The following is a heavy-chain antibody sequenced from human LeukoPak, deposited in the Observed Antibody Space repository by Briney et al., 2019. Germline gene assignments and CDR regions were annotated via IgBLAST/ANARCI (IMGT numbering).Heavy chain of an antibody. CDR1: GGSISSGSYY. D-gene: IGHD1-1*01. Sequence: PSQTLSLTCTVSGGSISSGSYYWSWIRQPAGKGLEWIGRIYTSGSTNYNPSLKSRVIISVDTSKNQFSLTLSSVTAADTAVYFCARQSRGGGLTGTLGRYYYYHYMDVWGEGTTITVSS. V-gene: IGHV4-61*02. J-gene: IGHJ6*03. CDR3: ARQSRGGGLTGTLGRYYYYHYMDV. CDR2: IYTSGST.